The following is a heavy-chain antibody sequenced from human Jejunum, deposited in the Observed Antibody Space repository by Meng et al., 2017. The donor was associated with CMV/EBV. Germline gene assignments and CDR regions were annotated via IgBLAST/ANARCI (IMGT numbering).Heavy chain of an antibody. Sequence: SCAASGFTFSSYAINWVRQAPGKGLERVSGITGDGSTTHIADSVKGRFTIFRDNYKNTLFLQMTSLRADDSAMYYCSNDIPYSGQEYWGQGTLVTVSS. CDR3: SNDIPYSGQEY. V-gene: IGHV3-23*01. J-gene: IGHJ4*02. CDR2: ITGDGSTT. CDR1: GFTFSSYA. D-gene: IGHD5-12*01.